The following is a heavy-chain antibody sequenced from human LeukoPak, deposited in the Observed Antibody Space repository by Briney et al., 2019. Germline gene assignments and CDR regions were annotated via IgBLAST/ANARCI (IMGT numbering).Heavy chain of an antibody. J-gene: IGHJ4*02. V-gene: IGHV3-7*01. CDR3: ARDSDGYDL. CDR1: GFTFSSRW. D-gene: IGHD2-15*01. CDR2: TKQDGSEK. Sequence: GGSLRLSCAASGFTFSSRWMSWVRQAPGKGLEWVANTKQDGSEKYYVDSVKGRFTISRDNAKNSLYLQTNSLRVDDTAVYYCARDSDGYDLWGQGTLVTVSS.